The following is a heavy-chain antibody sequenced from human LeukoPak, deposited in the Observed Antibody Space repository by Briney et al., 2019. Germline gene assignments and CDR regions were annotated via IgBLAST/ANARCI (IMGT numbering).Heavy chain of an antibody. CDR2: ISYDGSNK. CDR3: ARTPLAARPWDWPYYMDV. CDR1: GFTFSSYA. Sequence: PGGSLRLSCAASGFTFSSYAMHWVRQAPGKGLEWVAVISYDGSNKYYADSVKGRFTISRDNSKNTLYLQMNSLRAEDTAVYYCARTPLAARPWDWPYYMDVWGKGTTVTVSS. J-gene: IGHJ6*03. V-gene: IGHV3-30-3*01. D-gene: IGHD6-6*01.